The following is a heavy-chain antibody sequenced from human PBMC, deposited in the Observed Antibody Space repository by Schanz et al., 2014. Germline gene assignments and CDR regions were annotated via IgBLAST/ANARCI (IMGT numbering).Heavy chain of an antibody. Sequence: QVQLQESGPGLVKSSETLSLTCTVSGGSISSFYWGWIRQPAGKGLEWIGRIYTSGSTNYNPSLKSRVTMSLDTSKTQFSLKLSSLPAADTAVYYCARDRGYDFSFDPWGQGTLVTVSS. CDR2: IYTSGST. J-gene: IGHJ5*02. CDR1: GGSISSFY. D-gene: IGHD3-3*01. V-gene: IGHV4-4*07. CDR3: ARDRGYDFSFDP.